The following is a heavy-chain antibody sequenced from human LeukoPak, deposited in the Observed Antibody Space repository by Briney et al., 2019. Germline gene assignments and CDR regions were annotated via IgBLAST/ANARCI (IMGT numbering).Heavy chain of an antibody. J-gene: IGHJ3*02. CDR3: AKGFNIVVVVPAATPYFPFDI. D-gene: IGHD2-2*01. CDR2: ISGSGGST. V-gene: IGHV3-23*01. Sequence: GGSLRLSYAASGFTFSSYAMSWVRDAPGEGLECVSAISGSGGSTYYADSVKGRFTISRDNSKNTLYLQMNSLRAEDTAVYYCAKGFNIVVVVPAATPYFPFDIWGQGTMVTVSS. CDR1: GFTFSSYA.